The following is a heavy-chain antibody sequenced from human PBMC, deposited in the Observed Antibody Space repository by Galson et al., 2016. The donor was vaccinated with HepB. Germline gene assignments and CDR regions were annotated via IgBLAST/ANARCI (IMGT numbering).Heavy chain of an antibody. Sequence: PALVKPTQTLTLTCTFSGFSLRTSGMCVSWIRQPPGKALEWLALIDWDDDKYHSTSLKTRLTISKDTSKNQVVLTMTNMDPVDTATHYCARCLGIAVAGWFDPWGQGTLVTVSS. J-gene: IGHJ5*02. CDR1: GFSLRTSGMC. D-gene: IGHD6-19*01. V-gene: IGHV2-70*01. CDR3: ARCLGIAVAGWFDP. CDR2: IDWDDDK.